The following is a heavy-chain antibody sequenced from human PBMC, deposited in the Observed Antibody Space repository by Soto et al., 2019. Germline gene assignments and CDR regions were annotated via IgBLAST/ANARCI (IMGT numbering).Heavy chain of an antibody. D-gene: IGHD3-16*01. J-gene: IGHJ4*02. CDR2: IRQDGSEP. Sequence: ELQLVESGGGLVQPGGSLRLSCTVSGFIFRNYWMAWARQAPGKGLQWVAVIRQDGSEPHYVDSMRGRFTIYSDNYKNSVYLDMESLRADYSARNYCTRDWGYWGQGILVSVSS. V-gene: IGHV3-7*01. CDR1: GFIFRNYW. CDR3: TRDWGY.